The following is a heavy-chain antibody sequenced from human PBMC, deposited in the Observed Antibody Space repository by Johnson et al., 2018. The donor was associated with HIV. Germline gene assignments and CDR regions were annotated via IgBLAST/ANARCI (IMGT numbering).Heavy chain of an antibody. V-gene: IGHV3-66*01. CDR3: ARACRDGYTCDAFDI. CDR1: TFTVSSNY. J-gene: IGHJ3*02. Sequence: VQLVESGGGLVQPGGSLRLSCAASTFTVSSNYMTWVRQAPGKGLEWVSVISSGGSTWYADSVTGRFTISRYNSKNTLYLQMNSLRAEDTAVYYCARACRDGYTCDAFDIWGQGTMVTVSS. CDR2: ISSGGST. D-gene: IGHD5-24*01.